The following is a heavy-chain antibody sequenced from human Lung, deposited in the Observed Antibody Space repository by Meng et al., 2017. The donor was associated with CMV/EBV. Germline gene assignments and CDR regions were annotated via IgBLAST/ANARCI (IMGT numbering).Heavy chain of an antibody. D-gene: IGHD2-2*01. V-gene: IGHV4-34*01. CDR1: GGSFSGYF. J-gene: IGHJ6*02. Sequence: GSLRLSCAVYGGSFSGYFWSWIRQPPGKGLEWIGEINHSGSTNYNPSLKSRVTISVDTSKNQFFLKLSSVTAADTAVYYCARGTVTSRVIVPPFAIKIVYGMDVXGQGXTVTVSS. CDR3: ARGTVTSRVIVPPFAIKIVYGMDV. CDR2: INHSGST.